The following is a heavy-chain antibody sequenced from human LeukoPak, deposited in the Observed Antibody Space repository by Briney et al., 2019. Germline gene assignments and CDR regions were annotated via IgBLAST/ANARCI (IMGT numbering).Heavy chain of an antibody. CDR3: ARGPHYYGSGSYPEDY. CDR1: GYTFTSYG. Sequence: ASVKVSCKASGYTFTSYGISWVGQAPGQGVEWMGWISAYNGNTNYAQKLQGRVTMTTDTSTSTAYMELRSLRSDDTAVYYCARGPHYYGSGSYPEDYWGQGTLVTVSS. J-gene: IGHJ4*02. V-gene: IGHV1-18*04. D-gene: IGHD3-10*01. CDR2: ISAYNGNT.